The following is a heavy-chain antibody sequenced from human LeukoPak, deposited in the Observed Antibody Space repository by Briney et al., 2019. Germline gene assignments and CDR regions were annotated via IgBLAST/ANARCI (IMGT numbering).Heavy chain of an antibody. CDR3: ARDRDY. CDR1: GFTFSNSW. CDR2: IKPDGSAQ. J-gene: IGHJ4*02. Sequence: GGSLRLSCAASGFTFSNSWMSWVRQAPGKGLEWVATIKPDGSAQYYVDSVKGRFTISRDNAKNSLFLQINSLRAEDTAVYYCARDRDYWGQGTLVTVSS. V-gene: IGHV3-7*01.